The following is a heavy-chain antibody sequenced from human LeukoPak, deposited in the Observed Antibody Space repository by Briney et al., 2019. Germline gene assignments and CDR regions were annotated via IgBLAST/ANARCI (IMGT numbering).Heavy chain of an antibody. J-gene: IGHJ4*02. CDR2: IGSSDNRI. Sequence: GGSLRLSCAASGFTLNDYYMSWIRQAPGKGLEWVSDIGSSDNRISYADSVKGRFTISRDIARNSLYLQVNSLRAEDTAVYYCAREIVAGTFDSWGQGTLVTVSS. V-gene: IGHV3-11*01. D-gene: IGHD6-19*01. CDR3: AREIVAGTFDS. CDR1: GFTLNDYY.